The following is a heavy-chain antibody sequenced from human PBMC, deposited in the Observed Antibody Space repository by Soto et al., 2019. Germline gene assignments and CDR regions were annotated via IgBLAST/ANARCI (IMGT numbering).Heavy chain of an antibody. CDR2: ISSSSSYI. J-gene: IGHJ4*02. CDR3: ARGYGSGSPLDY. V-gene: IGHV3-21*01. Sequence: EVQLVESGAGLVKPGGSLRLSCAASRFTFSSYSMNWVRQAPGKRLEWVSSISSSSSYIYYADSVKGRFTISRDNAKNSLYLQMNSLRAEDTAVYYCARGYGSGSPLDYWGQGTLVTVSS. D-gene: IGHD3-10*01. CDR1: RFTFSSYS.